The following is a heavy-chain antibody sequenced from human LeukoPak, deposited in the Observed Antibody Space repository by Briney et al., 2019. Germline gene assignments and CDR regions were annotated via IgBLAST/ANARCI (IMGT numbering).Heavy chain of an antibody. J-gene: IGHJ4*02. V-gene: IGHV4-4*02. CDR2: IYHSGST. CDR3: ARSLQQLDHYFDY. Sequence: SGTLSLTCAVSGGSISSSNWWSWVRQPPGKGLEWIGEIYHSGSTNYNPSLKSRVTISVDKSKSQFSLKLSSVAAADTAVYYCARSLQQLDHYFDYWGQGTLVTVSS. CDR1: GGSISSSNW. D-gene: IGHD6-13*01.